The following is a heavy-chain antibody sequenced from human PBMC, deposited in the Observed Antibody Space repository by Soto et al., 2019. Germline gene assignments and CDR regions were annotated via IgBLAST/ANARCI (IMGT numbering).Heavy chain of an antibody. CDR3: ARVVVPTTVTTSNWFDP. CDR2: INPSGGST. D-gene: IGHD4-17*01. J-gene: IGHJ5*02. Sequence: ASVKVSCKASGYTFTTYNMHWVRQAPGQGLEWMGIINPSGGSTNYAQRFQGRVTMTSDTSTSTVYMELSSLRTDDTAVYYCARVVVPTTVTTSNWFDPRGQGTLVTVSS. V-gene: IGHV1-46*01. CDR1: GYTFTTYN.